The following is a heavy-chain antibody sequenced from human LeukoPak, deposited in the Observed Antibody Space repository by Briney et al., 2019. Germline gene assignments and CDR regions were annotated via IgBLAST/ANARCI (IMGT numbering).Heavy chain of an antibody. V-gene: IGHV4-59*08. CDR2: ISNGGST. Sequence: SETLSLTCIVSGGSINTYYWSWIRQPPGKRLEWIGFISNGGSTSYNPSLKSRVTISADTSKNQISLKVTSVTAADTAVYYCARHQPFDPWGQGILVTFSS. CDR1: GGSINTYY. J-gene: IGHJ5*02. CDR3: ARHQPFDP.